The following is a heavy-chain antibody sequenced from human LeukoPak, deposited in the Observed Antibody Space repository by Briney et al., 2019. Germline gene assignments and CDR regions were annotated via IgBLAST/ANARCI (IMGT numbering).Heavy chain of an antibody. CDR1: GFTFSDYY. CDR2: IKQDGSEK. V-gene: IGHV3-7*01. CDR3: AREAYYYGSGSWLYMDV. Sequence: GGSLRLSCVASGFTFSDYYMSWVRQPPGKGLEWVANIKQDGSEKYYVDSVKGRFTISRDNSKNTLYLQMNSLRAEDTAVYYCAREAYYYGSGSWLYMDVWGKGTTVTVSS. J-gene: IGHJ6*03. D-gene: IGHD3-10*01.